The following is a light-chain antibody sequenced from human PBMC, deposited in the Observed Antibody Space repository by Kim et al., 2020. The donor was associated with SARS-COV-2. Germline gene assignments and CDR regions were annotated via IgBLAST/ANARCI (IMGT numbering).Light chain of an antibody. CDR3: SSYTTTSTSV. CDR1: TSDVGAYNY. V-gene: IGLV2-14*04. J-gene: IGLJ2*01. CDR2: DVT. Sequence: GQSITTSGTGTTSDVGAYNYVAWYQQHPGKAPKLMIYDVTKRPSGVSNRFSGSKSGNTASLTISGLQAEDEADYYCSSYTTTSTSVFGGGTRLTVL.